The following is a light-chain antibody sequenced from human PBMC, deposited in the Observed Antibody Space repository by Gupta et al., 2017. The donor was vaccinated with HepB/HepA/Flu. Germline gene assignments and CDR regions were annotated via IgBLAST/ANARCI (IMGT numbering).Light chain of an antibody. CDR2: GNR. V-gene: IGLV1-40*01. CDR1: SPNIGDGYD. J-gene: IGLJ3*02. CDR3: QSYDNSRSGWV. Sequence: QSVLTQPPSVSGSPGQRVTISCPGRSPNIGDGYDVNWYHQQPGTSPKLLIYGNRNRPAGGPDRFSGSKSGTSASLAITGRQAEDEADYYCQSYDNSRSGWVFGGGTKLTVL.